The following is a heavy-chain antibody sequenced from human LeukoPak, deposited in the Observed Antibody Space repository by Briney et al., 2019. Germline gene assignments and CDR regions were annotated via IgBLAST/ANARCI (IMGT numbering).Heavy chain of an antibody. D-gene: IGHD3-22*01. V-gene: IGHV4-39*07. Sequence: PSETLSLTCTVSGGSISSSSYYWGWIRQPPGKGLEWIGSIYYSGSTYYNPSLKSRVTISVDTSKNQLSLELRSVTAADTAVYYCARGRIAKIVVVHSFSYGMDVWGQGTTVTVSS. CDR1: GGSISSSSYY. J-gene: IGHJ6*02. CDR3: ARGRIAKIVVVHSFSYGMDV. CDR2: IYYSGST.